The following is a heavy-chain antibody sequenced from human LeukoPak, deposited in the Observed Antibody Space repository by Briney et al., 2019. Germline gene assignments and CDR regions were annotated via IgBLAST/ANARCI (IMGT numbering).Heavy chain of an antibody. V-gene: IGHV1-2*02. Sequence: ASVKVSCKASGYTFTGYYKHWVRQAPGQGLEWMGWISPNSGGRNYAQKFQGRVTMTRDTSVSTAHMELSNVRSDDTAVYYCARGTTVATPFDYWGQGTLVTVSS. CDR1: GYTFTGYY. CDR3: ARGTTVATPFDY. D-gene: IGHD4-17*01. CDR2: ISPNSGGR. J-gene: IGHJ4*02.